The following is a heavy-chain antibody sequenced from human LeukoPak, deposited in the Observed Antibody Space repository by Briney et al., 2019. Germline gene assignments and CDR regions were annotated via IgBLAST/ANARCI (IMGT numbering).Heavy chain of an antibody. D-gene: IGHD2-21*02. V-gene: IGHV3-7*01. CDR3: ARADCGGDCYEASGYFDY. CDR1: GFTFSTYW. CDR2: IKQDGIEK. J-gene: IGHJ4*02. Sequence: GGSLRLSCAASGFTFSTYWMSWVRQAPGKGLEWVANIKQDGIEKYYVDSVKGRFTISRDNAKNSLYLQMNSLRAEDTAVYYCARADCGGDCYEASGYFDYWGQGTLVTVSS.